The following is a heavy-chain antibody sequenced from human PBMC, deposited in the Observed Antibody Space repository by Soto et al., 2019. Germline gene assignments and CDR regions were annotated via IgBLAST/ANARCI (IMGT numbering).Heavy chain of an antibody. J-gene: IGHJ4*02. D-gene: IGHD6-19*01. Sequence: GESLKISCNGSGYIFTSYWISWGRQMPGKGLEWMGRIDPSDSYTNYSPSFQGHVTISADKSISTAYLQWSSLKASDTAMYYCARSVIAVAGTSGDYWGQGTLVTVSS. CDR3: ARSVIAVAGTSGDY. CDR1: GYIFTSYW. CDR2: IDPSDSYT. V-gene: IGHV5-10-1*01.